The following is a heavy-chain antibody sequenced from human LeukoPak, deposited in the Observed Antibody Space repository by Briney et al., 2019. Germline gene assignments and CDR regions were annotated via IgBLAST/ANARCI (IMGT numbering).Heavy chain of an antibody. CDR3: ARKVPNDSSGYYYRGQFDP. V-gene: IGHV1-69*06. J-gene: IGHJ5*02. Sequence: SVKVSCKASGGTFSSYSISWVRQAPGQGLEWMGVIIPMFGTTTYAQRFQGRVTITADKSTSTAYMELSSLRSEDTAVYYCARKVPNDSSGYYYRGQFDPWGQGTLVTVSS. CDR2: IIPMFGTT. CDR1: GGTFSSYS. D-gene: IGHD3-22*01.